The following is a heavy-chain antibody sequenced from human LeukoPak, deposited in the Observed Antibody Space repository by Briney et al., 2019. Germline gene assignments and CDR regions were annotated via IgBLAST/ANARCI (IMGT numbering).Heavy chain of an antibody. D-gene: IGHD3-10*01. Sequence: ASVKVSCKASGYTFTSYYMHWVRQAPGQGLEWMGIINPSGGSTSYAQKFQGRVTMTRDMSTSTVYMELSSLRSEDTAVYYCAREGGDYYGSGSYGHWGQGTLVTVSS. V-gene: IGHV1-46*01. CDR1: GYTFTSYY. CDR2: INPSGGST. CDR3: AREGGDYYGSGSYGH. J-gene: IGHJ4*02.